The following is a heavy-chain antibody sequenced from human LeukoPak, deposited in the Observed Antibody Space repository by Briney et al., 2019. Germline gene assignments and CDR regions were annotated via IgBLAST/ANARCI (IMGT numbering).Heavy chain of an antibody. V-gene: IGHV4-30-2*01. Sequence: SETLSLTCTVSGGSISSGGYYWSWLRQPPGKGLEWIGYIYHSGSTYYNPSLKSRVTISVDRSKNQFSLKLSSVTAADTAVYYCARWDYCSSTSCYEAFTYWGQGTLVTVSS. CDR2: IYHSGST. D-gene: IGHD2-2*01. CDR1: GGSISSGGYY. J-gene: IGHJ4*02. CDR3: ARWDYCSSTSCYEAFTY.